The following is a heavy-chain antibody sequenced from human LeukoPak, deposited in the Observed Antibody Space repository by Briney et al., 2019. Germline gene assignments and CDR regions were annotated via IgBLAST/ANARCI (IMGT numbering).Heavy chain of an antibody. CDR3: ARARMGAYFDY. J-gene: IGHJ4*02. CDR1: GFTFSRYW. Sequence: GALRLSCAASGFTFSRYWMHWVRQAPGKGLVWVSRINSDGSSTNDADSVKGRFTISRDNAKNTLYLQMNSLRAEDTAVYYCARARMGAYFDYWGQGILVTVSS. V-gene: IGHV3-74*01. CDR2: INSDGSST. D-gene: IGHD4/OR15-4a*01.